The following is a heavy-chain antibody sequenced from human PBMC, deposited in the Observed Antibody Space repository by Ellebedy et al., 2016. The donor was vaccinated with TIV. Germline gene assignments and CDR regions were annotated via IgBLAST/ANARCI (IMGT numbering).Heavy chain of an antibody. Sequence: PGGSLRLSCAASGFTFSTYAMSWVRQAPGRGLEWVSTISGSGGGTYYTDPVKGRLTISRDNSKNTLYLQMNSLRAGDTAIYYCARLRYFGSGSYSDYWGQGTLVTVSS. CDR1: GFTFSTYA. CDR3: ARLRYFGSGSYSDY. CDR2: ISGSGGGT. V-gene: IGHV3-23*01. D-gene: IGHD3-10*01. J-gene: IGHJ4*02.